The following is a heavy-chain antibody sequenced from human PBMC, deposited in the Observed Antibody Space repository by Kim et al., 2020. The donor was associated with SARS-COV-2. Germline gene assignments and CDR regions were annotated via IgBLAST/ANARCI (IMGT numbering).Heavy chain of an antibody. Sequence: GGSLRLSCAASGFTFSSYGMHWVRQAPGKGLEWVAVIWYDGSNKYYADSVKGRFTISRDNSKNTLYLQMNSLRAEDTAVYYCAKYGDSSGYRHSPYYYCGMDVWGQGTMVTVSS. J-gene: IGHJ6*02. CDR2: IWYDGSNK. D-gene: IGHD3-22*01. V-gene: IGHV3-33*06. CDR1: GFTFSSYG. CDR3: AKYGDSSGYRHSPYYYCGMDV.